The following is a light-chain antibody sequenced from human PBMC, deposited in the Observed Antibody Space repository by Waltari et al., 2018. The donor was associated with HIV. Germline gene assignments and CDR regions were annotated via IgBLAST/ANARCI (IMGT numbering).Light chain of an antibody. CDR3: ASFLGDNTIV. V-gene: IGLV2-14*03. J-gene: IGLJ2*01. Sequence: SAVTQPASVSGLPGQSITISCSGDDSDFGIYNFLSWYQQFPGGPPKLLLYDVDSRASGISHRFSGSKSANTASLTISALRAEDEGHYYCASFLGDNTIVFGGGTKVTVL. CDR2: DVD. CDR1: DSDFGIYNF.